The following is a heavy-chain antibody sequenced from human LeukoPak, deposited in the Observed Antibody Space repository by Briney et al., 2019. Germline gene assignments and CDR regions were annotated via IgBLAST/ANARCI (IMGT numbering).Heavy chain of an antibody. Sequence: GGSLRLSCATSGFTFSSYAMSWVRQAPGKGLEWVSAISGSGGSTYYADSVKGRFTISRDNSKNTLYLQMNSLRAEDTAVYYCTRHAERTTVTTNAFDIWGQGTMVTVSS. CDR3: TRHAERTTVTTNAFDI. J-gene: IGHJ3*02. V-gene: IGHV3-23*01. CDR1: GFTFSSYA. CDR2: ISGSGGST. D-gene: IGHD4-17*01.